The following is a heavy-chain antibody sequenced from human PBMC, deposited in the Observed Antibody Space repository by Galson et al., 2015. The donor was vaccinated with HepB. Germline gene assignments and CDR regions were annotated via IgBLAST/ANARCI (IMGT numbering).Heavy chain of an antibody. CDR1: GFTFRTYS. CDR3: ARRLLKGATYYFDY. Sequence: SLRLSCAASGFTFRTYSMNWVRQAPGKGLEWISYISNSGSTMYYADSLKGRFTISRDNAKNSLFLQMNSLRAEDTAVYYCARRLLKGATYYFDYWGQGTLVTVSS. V-gene: IGHV3-48*01. J-gene: IGHJ4*02. D-gene: IGHD2-8*01. CDR2: ISNSGSTM.